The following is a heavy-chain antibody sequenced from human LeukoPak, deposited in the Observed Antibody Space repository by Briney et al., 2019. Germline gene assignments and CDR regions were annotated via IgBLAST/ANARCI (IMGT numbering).Heavy chain of an antibody. CDR1: GFTFRSDS. J-gene: IGHJ4*02. CDR2: ISSSSSYI. V-gene: IGHV3-21*01. CDR3: ARDAGSGSYYNVPRGCNY. D-gene: IGHD3-10*01. Sequence: PGGSLRHLCAAYGFTFRSDSMNWLRQAPRQGLDWASSISSSSSYIYYADSVKGRFTISRDNAKNSLYLQMNSLRAEDTAVYYCARDAGSGSYYNVPRGCNYWGQGTLVTVSS.